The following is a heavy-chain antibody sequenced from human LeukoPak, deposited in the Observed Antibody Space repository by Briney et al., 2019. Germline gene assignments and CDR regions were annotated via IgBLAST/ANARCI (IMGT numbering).Heavy chain of an antibody. V-gene: IGHV1-46*01. CDR1: GYTFTSYY. CDR3: ASSPPPDFDY. Sequence: EASVKVSCKASGYTFTSYYMHWVRQAPGQGLEWMGIINPSGGSTSYAQKFQGRVTMTRDTSTNTVYMELSSLRSEDTAVYYCASSPPPDFDYWGQGTLVTVSS. J-gene: IGHJ4*02. CDR2: INPSGGST.